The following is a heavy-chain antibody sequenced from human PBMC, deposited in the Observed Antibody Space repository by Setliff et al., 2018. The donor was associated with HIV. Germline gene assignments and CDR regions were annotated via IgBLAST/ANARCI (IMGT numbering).Heavy chain of an antibody. D-gene: IGHD4-17*01. CDR3: ARDPPGYGDSKDY. CDR1: GASITSHN. CDR2: IYTRGNT. J-gene: IGHJ4*02. V-gene: IGHV4-4*07. Sequence: PSETLSLTCSVSGASITSHNWSWIRQAAGKGLEWIGRIYTRGNTNYNPSLRSRVTMSVDTSKNQFSLKVTSVTAADTAVYYCARDPPGYGDSKDYWGQGKLVTVSS.